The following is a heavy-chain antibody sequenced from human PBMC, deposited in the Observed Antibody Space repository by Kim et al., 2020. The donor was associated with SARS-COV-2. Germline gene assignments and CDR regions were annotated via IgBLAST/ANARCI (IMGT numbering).Heavy chain of an antibody. CDR2: IYYSGST. D-gene: IGHD3-10*01. CDR1: GGSVSSGSYY. V-gene: IGHV4-61*01. J-gene: IGHJ4*02. Sequence: SETLSLTCTVSGGSVSSGSYYWSWIRQPPGKGLEWIGYIYYSGSTNYNPSLKSRVTISVDTSKNQFSLKLSSVTAADTAVYYCARDRSGGSGSYYFDYWGQGTLVTVSS. CDR3: ARDRSGGSGSYYFDY.